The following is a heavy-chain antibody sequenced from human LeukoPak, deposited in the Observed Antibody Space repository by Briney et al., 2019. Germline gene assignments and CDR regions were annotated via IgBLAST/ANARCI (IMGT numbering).Heavy chain of an antibody. CDR2: IYYSGST. J-gene: IGHJ4*02. D-gene: IGHD3-10*01. V-gene: IGHV4-59*08. CDR1: GGSISSYY. CDR3: AGSYYYGSWSYYNGGFDY. Sequence: SETLSLTCTVSGGSISSYYWSWIRQPPGKGLEWIGYIYYSGSTNYNPSLKSRVTISVDTSKNQFSLKLSSVTAADTAVYYCAGSYYYGSWSYYNGGFDYWGQGTLVTVSS.